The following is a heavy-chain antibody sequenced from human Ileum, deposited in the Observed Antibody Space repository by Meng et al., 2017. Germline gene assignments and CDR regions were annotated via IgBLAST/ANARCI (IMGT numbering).Heavy chain of an antibody. CDR1: GFTFSGTW. V-gene: IGHV3-74*01. CDR3: VKDWGGAGALDY. CDR2: INNDGSYT. J-gene: IGHJ4*02. Sequence: VGSGGGRGQPGGYLRLSCAASGFTFSGTWMHWVRQAPGKGLVWVARINNDGSYTDYVDSVKGRFTISRDNTKNTLYLQMTDLRAEDTAVYYCVKDWGGAGALDYWGQGSLVTVSS. D-gene: IGHD3-16*01.